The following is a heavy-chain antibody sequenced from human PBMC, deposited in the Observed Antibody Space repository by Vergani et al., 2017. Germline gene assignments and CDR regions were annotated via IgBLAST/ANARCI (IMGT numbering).Heavy chain of an antibody. J-gene: IGHJ5*02. CDR3: ASAGPSGGWFDP. Sequence: QVQLVQSGAEVKKPGSSVKVSCKASGGTFSSYTISWVRQAPGQGLEWMGRIIPILGIANYAQKFQRRVTITADKSTSTAYMELSSLRSEDTAVYYCASAGPSGGWFDPWGQGTLVTVSS. V-gene: IGHV1-69*02. D-gene: IGHD1-26*01. CDR1: GGTFSSYT. CDR2: IIPILGIA.